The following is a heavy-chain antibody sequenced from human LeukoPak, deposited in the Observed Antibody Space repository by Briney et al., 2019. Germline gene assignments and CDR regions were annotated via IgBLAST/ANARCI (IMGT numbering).Heavy chain of an antibody. CDR1: GFTFSNYW. D-gene: IGHD2-2*01. CDR3: IRTQGTRGPFDS. Sequence: PGGSLRLSCAASGFTFSNYWMHWVRQAPGKGLVWVSRITSAGSSTSYADSVQGRFTISRDNAKNTLYLQMNSLGAEDTAVYYCIRTQGTRGPFDSWGQGTLITVSS. V-gene: IGHV3-74*01. CDR2: ITSAGSST. J-gene: IGHJ4*02.